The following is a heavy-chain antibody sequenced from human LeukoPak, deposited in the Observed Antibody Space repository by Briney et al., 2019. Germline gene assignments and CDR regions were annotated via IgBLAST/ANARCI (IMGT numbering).Heavy chain of an antibody. CDR3: ARQTAMGRSGDY. V-gene: IGHV5-51*01. CDR1: GYSFTNYW. Sequence: GESLKISCTASGYSFTNYWIGWVRQMPGKGLEWMGIIDPSDSETRYTPSFQGQVTISADKSLSTAYLQWNSLKASDTAMYYCARQTAMGRSGDYWGQGTTVTVSS. D-gene: IGHD5-18*01. J-gene: IGHJ6*02. CDR2: IDPSDSET.